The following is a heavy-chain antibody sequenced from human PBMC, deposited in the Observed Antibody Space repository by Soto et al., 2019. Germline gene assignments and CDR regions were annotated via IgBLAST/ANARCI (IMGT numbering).Heavy chain of an antibody. D-gene: IGHD4-17*01. J-gene: IGHJ4*02. CDR3: ARGRDGGAAV. CDR2: INPSGSP. Sequence: QVHLQQWGAGLLKPSETLSLTCAVYGGSFSGYYWSWIRQPPGMGLEWLGEINPSGSPSYSPSLKSRVTISVDTSKNHLSLNLGSATAADTAVYYCARGRDGGAAVWGQGTLVTVSS. V-gene: IGHV4-34*01. CDR1: GGSFSGYY.